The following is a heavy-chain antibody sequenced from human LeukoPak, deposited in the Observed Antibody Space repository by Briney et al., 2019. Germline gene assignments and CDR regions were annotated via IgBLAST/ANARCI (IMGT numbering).Heavy chain of an antibody. CDR2: INPKRGGT. CDR1: GYSFIGYY. J-gene: IGHJ1*01. Sequence: ASVKVSCKASGYSFIGYYMHWVRQAPGQGLEWVGWINPKRGGTNSAQRFQGRVSMTTDKSTATAYMELSRLTSDDTAVYFCARGTIGSYSSVHDWGEGTLITVSS. V-gene: IGHV1-2*02. CDR3: ARGTIGSYSSVHD. D-gene: IGHD1-26*01.